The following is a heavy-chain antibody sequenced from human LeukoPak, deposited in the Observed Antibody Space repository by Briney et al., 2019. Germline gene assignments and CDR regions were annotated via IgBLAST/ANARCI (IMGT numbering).Heavy chain of an antibody. CDR2: ISDGGGST. CDR1: GFTFSSYG. D-gene: IGHD3-22*01. V-gene: IGHV3-23*01. CDR3: AKGMTYCYDGSGYKKNYYYYYYMDV. J-gene: IGHJ6*03. Sequence: GGSLRLSCAASGFTFSSYGMSWVRQAPGKGLEWVSGISDGGGSTYYADSAKGRFTISRDNSKNTLYLQMNSLRAEDTAVYYCAKGMTYCYDGSGYKKNYYYYYYMDVWGKGTTVTVSS.